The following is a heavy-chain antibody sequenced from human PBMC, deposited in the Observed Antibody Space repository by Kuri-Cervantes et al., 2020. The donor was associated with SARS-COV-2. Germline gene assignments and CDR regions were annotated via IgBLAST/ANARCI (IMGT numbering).Heavy chain of an antibody. Sequence: ASVKVSCKASGYTFTTYGITRVRQAPGQGLEWMGWISTYNANADYAQKLQGRVTMTTDTSTSIAYMELRSLRSDDTAIYYCAGGFDYGDYPYYYGMDVWGQGTTVTVSS. CDR2: ISTYNANA. V-gene: IGHV1-18*04. CDR1: GYTFTTYG. CDR3: AGGFDYGDYPYYYGMDV. J-gene: IGHJ6*02. D-gene: IGHD4-17*01.